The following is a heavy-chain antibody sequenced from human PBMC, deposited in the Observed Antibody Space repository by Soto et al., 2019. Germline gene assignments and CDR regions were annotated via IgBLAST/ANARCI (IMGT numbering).Heavy chain of an antibody. V-gene: IGHV4-39*01. Sequence: SETLSLTCTVSGGSISRSTYYWGWIRQPPGKGLEWIGSIYYSGSTYYRPSLKSRVTISVDTSKNQFSLKLSSVTTADTAVYYCARQVPAAIRLGWFDPWGQGTLVTVSS. CDR1: GGSISRSTYY. J-gene: IGHJ5*02. D-gene: IGHD2-2*02. CDR3: ARQVPAAIRLGWFDP. CDR2: IYYSGST.